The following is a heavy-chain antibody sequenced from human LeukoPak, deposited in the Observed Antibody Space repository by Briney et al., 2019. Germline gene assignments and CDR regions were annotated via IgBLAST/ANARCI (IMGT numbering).Heavy chain of an antibody. CDR3: AREKGLRAGYDFWSGYASGNGVDY. CDR2: TYYRSKWYN. CDR1: GDSVSSNSAA. J-gene: IGHJ4*02. Sequence: SQTLSLTCAISGDSVSSNSAAWNWIRQSPSRGLEWLGRTYYRSKWYNDYAVSVKSRITINPDTSKNQFSLQLNSVTPEDTAVYYCAREKGLRAGYDFWSGYASGNGVDYWGQGTLVTVSS. D-gene: IGHD3-3*01. V-gene: IGHV6-1*01.